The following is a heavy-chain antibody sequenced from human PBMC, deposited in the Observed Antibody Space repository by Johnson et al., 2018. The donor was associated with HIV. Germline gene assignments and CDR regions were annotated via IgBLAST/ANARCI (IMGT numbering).Heavy chain of an antibody. Sequence: VQLVESGGGVVQPGRSLRLSCAASGFTFSSYAMHWVRQAPGKGLEWVANIKQDGSEKYYVDSVKGRFTISRDNSKNPLYLQMNSLRAEATAVYYCASRLSYGSGSHRGDAFDIWGQGTMVTVSS. V-gene: IGHV3-7*03. CDR2: IKQDGSEK. D-gene: IGHD3-10*01. CDR1: GFTFSSYA. J-gene: IGHJ3*02. CDR3: ASRLSYGSGSHRGDAFDI.